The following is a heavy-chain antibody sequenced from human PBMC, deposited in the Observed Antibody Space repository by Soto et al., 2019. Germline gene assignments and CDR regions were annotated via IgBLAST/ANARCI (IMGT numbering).Heavy chain of an antibody. CDR1: EVKFSSYA. V-gene: IGHV3-23*01. CDR3: AKAKSLRAVRGSSFDY. CDR2: ISPTGDNT. Sequence: PGGSLRRSCEVSEVKFSSYAMRWVRQAPGKGLEWVSTISPTGDNTYYADSVKGRFTLSRDNSKDTLSLQMNSLTTEDTAIYYCAKAKSLRAVRGSSFDYWGQGALVTVSS. D-gene: IGHD6-19*01. J-gene: IGHJ4*02.